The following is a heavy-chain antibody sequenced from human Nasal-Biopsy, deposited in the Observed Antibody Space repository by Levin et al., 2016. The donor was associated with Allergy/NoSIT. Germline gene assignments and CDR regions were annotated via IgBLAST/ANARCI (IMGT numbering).Heavy chain of an antibody. J-gene: IGHJ4*02. CDR1: RFIFSNYA. D-gene: IGHD1-1*01. CDR3: ARDGSVGPGCTFSSSFDY. Sequence: GGSLRLSCAASRFIFSNYAMHWVRQAPGKGLDWVATILFDGGNKYYADSVKGRFTISRDNSKNTLYLQMNSLRPEDTAVYYCARDGSVGPGCTFSSSFDYWGQGTLVTVSS. V-gene: IGHV3-30*04. CDR2: ILFDGGNK.